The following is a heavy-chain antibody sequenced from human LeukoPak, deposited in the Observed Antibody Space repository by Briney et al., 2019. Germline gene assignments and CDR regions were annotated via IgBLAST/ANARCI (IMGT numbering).Heavy chain of an antibody. D-gene: IGHD3-3*01. Sequence: PSETLSLTCAVYGGSFSGYYWSWISQPPGKGLEWIGEINHSGSTNYNPSLKSRVTISVDTSKNQFSLKLSSVTAADTAVYYCARDMYYDFWSGYPTSFDPWGQGTLVTVSS. V-gene: IGHV4-34*01. CDR2: INHSGST. CDR1: GGSFSGYY. J-gene: IGHJ5*02. CDR3: ARDMYYDFWSGYPTSFDP.